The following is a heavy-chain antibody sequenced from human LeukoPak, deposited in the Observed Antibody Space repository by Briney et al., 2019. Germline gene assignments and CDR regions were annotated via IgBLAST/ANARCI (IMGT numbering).Heavy chain of an antibody. V-gene: IGHV4-61*02. J-gene: IGHJ4*02. CDR3: ARDAWFGELPDY. CDR1: GGSISSGSYY. CDR2: IYTSGST. Sequence: SETLSLTCTVSGGSISSGSYYWSWIRQPAGKGLEWIGRIYTSGSTNYNPSLKSRVTISVDTSKNQFSLKLSSVTAADTALYYCARDAWFGELPDYWGQGTLVTVSS. D-gene: IGHD3-10*01.